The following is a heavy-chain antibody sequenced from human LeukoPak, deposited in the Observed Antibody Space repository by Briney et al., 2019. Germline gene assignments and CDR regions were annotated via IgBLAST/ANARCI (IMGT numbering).Heavy chain of an antibody. V-gene: IGHV4-39*06. CDR1: GGSISSSSYY. CDR3: ARETKWQSPFGY. J-gene: IGHJ4*02. CDR2: IYCSGST. D-gene: IGHD3-10*01. Sequence: PSETLSLTCTVSGGSISSSSYYWVWIRQPPGKGLEWIGSIYCSGSTYYNPALKRLVTISVDTYKNQFALKLSSVTAADTAVYYCARETKWQSPFGYWGQGTLVTVSS.